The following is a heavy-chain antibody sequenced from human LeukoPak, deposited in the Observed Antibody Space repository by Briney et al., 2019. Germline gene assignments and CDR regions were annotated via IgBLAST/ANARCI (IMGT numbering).Heavy chain of an antibody. CDR1: GGSFSGYY. D-gene: IGHD6-13*01. CDR3: ARERAYGSSWYGY. CDR2: INHSGST. J-gene: IGHJ4*02. V-gene: IGHV4-34*01. Sequence: SETLSLTCAVYGGSFSGYYWSWIRQPPGKGLEWIGEINHSGSTNYNPSLKSRVTISVDTSKNQFSLKLSSVTAADTAVYYCARERAYGSSWYGYWGQGTLVTVSS.